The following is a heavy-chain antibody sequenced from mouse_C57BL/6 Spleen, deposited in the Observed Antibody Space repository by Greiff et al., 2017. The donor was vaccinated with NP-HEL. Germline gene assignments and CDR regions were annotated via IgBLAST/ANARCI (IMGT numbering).Heavy chain of an antibody. V-gene: IGHV14-1*01. Sequence: EVQRVESGAELVRPGASVKLSCTASGFNIKDYYMHWVKQRPEQGLEWIGRIDPEDGDTEYAPKFQGKATMTADTSSNTAYLQLSSLTSEDTAVYYCTSYGSSYWFAYWGQGTLVTVSA. D-gene: IGHD1-1*01. CDR3: TSYGSSYWFAY. CDR1: GFNIKDYY. J-gene: IGHJ3*01. CDR2: IDPEDGDT.